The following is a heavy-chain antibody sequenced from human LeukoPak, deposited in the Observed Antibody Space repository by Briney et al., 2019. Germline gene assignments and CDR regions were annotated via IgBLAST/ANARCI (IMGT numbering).Heavy chain of an antibody. Sequence: PSETLSLTCTVSGGSISSYYWSWIRQPPGKGLEWIGEINHSGSTNYTPSLKSRVTISVDTSKNQFSLKLSSVTAADTAVYYCAREYSSGWRAFDFWGQGTLVTVSS. D-gene: IGHD6-19*01. CDR2: INHSGST. J-gene: IGHJ4*02. CDR1: GGSISSYY. CDR3: AREYSSGWRAFDF. V-gene: IGHV4-34*01.